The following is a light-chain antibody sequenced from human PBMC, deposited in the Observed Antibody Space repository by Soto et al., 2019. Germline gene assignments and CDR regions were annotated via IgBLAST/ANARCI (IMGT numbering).Light chain of an antibody. CDR2: WAS. CDR1: QSVLYSSNNKNY. CDR3: QQYYSTPLT. Sequence: DIVMTQSPDSLAVSLGERATINCQSSQSVLYSSNNKNYLAWYQQKPGQPPKLLIYWASTRESGVPARFSGSGSGTDFTLTISSLQAEDVAVYYCQQYYSTPLTFGGGTKVEIK. J-gene: IGKJ4*01. V-gene: IGKV4-1*01.